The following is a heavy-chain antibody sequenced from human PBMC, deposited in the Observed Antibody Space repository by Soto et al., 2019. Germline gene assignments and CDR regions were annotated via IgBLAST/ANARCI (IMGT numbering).Heavy chain of an antibody. CDR2: ISYTGTT. V-gene: IGHV4-30-4*01. D-gene: IGHD3-16*01. CDR1: GPSIRGGRYS. CDR3: ATVLHDYGTNWVDS. Sequence: QVQLQESGPRLVKPSQTLSSTCRFCGPSIRGGRYSRCLIGESPGRGLEWIGYISYTGTTHYNPAVKSRVTILLDNSKDQFSLTLTSVTAADTAIYYCATVLHDYGTNWVDSWGQGTQVTVSS. J-gene: IGHJ5*01.